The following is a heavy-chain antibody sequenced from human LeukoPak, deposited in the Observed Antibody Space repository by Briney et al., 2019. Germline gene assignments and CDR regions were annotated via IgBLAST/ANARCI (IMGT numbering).Heavy chain of an antibody. CDR3: VRDGVGARVQLERLRCRFDY. CDR2: ISNTGSAM. Sequence: PGGSLRLSCGAPGFTLSGFEMNWGRQAPGKGLGWVSYISNTGSAMYYADSVKGRFTISRDNAKDSLYLQMNSLRAEDTAVYYCVRDGVGARVQLERLRCRFDYWGQGTLVTVSS. J-gene: IGHJ4*02. D-gene: IGHD1-1*01. V-gene: IGHV3-48*03. CDR1: GFTLSGFE.